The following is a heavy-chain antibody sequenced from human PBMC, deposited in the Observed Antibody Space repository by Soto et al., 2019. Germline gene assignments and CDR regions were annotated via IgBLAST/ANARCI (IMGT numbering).Heavy chain of an antibody. Sequence: ESGGGVVQPGRSLRLSCAASGFTFSSYAMHWVRQAPGKGLEWVAVISYDGSNKYYADSVKGRFTISRDNSKNTLYLQMNSLRAEDTAVYYCASMIDYGGDELFPVDYWGQGTLVTVSS. CDR1: GFTFSSYA. CDR3: ASMIDYGGDELFPVDY. J-gene: IGHJ4*02. V-gene: IGHV3-30-3*01. CDR2: ISYDGSNK. D-gene: IGHD4-17*01.